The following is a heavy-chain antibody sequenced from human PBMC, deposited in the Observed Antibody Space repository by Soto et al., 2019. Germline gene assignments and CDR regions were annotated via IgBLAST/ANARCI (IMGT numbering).Heavy chain of an antibody. CDR2: MNPNSGNT. D-gene: IGHD2-2*01. V-gene: IGHV1-8*01. Sequence: ASVKVSCKASGCTFTSYDINWVRQATGQGLEWMGWMNPNSGNTGYAQKFQGRVTMTRNTSISTAYMELSSLRSEDTAVYYCARSPRVVPAAMPSRVDPWGQGTLVTVSS. J-gene: IGHJ5*02. CDR3: ARSPRVVPAAMPSRVDP. CDR1: GCTFTSYD.